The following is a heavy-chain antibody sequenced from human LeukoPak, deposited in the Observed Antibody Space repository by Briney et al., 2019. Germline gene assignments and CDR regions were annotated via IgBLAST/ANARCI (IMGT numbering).Heavy chain of an antibody. CDR1: GFTLSSYS. CDR2: ISSSSSYI. CDR3: ATVASSGFDY. V-gene: IGHV3-21*01. J-gene: IGHJ4*02. D-gene: IGHD3-10*01. Sequence: GGSLRLSCAASGFTLSSYSMNWVRQAPGKGLEWVSSISSSSSYIYYADSVKGRFTISRDNAKNSLYLQMNSLRAEDTAVYYCATVASSGFDYWGQGTLVTVSS.